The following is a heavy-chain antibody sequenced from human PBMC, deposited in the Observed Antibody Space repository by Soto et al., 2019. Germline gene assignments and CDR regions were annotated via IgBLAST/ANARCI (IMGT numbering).Heavy chain of an antibody. V-gene: IGHV3-11*05. CDR3: ARFRLTGYFDY. CDR2: VSTSSSYT. J-gene: IGHJ4*02. Sequence: QVQLVESGGGLVKPGGALRLSCAASGFTLSAHDMTWIRQAPGKGLEWLSYVSTSSSYTNYADSVKGRFTISRDNAMNSLYLQMNSLRAEDTAVYYCARFRLTGYFDYWGQGTLVTVSS. CDR1: GFTLSAHD.